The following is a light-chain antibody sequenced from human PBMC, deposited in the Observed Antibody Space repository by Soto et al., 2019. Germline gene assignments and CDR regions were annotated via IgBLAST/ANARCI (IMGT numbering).Light chain of an antibody. J-gene: IGKJ5*01. CDR2: DAS. V-gene: IGKV1-33*01. Sequence: DIQMTQSQSSLSESVGDRVTIPCQASQDISNHLNWYQQKPGKAPELLMFDASNLEPGVPSRFSGSGSGAEFTLTISSLQPEDVATYFCQQYDNFPPITFGQGTRLEI. CDR1: QDISNH. CDR3: QQYDNFPPIT.